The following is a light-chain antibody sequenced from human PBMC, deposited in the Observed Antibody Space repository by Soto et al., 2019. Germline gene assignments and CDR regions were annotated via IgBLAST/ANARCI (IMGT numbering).Light chain of an antibody. V-gene: IGKV4-1*01. J-gene: IGKJ1*01. CDR3: HQYHSAPQN. CDR2: WAS. CDR1: KSVLYSPNTKNY. Sequence: DIVMTQSPDSLAVSLGERATINCKSSKSVLYSPNTKNYLAWYQQKPGQPPKLLVYWASTRESGVPDLFSGSGSGTDFTLTISSLQAEDVAVYYCHQYHSAPQNFGQGTKVEIK.